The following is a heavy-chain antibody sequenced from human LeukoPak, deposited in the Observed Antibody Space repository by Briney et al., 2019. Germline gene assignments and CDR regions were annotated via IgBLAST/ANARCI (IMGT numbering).Heavy chain of an antibody. CDR2: IYYSGST. V-gene: IGHV4-59*01. CDR3: ARDLGGSGYYYYYMDV. D-gene: IGHD1-26*01. J-gene: IGHJ6*03. Sequence: SETLSLTCTVSGTSISSYYWSWIRQPPGKGLEWIGYIYYSGSTNYNPSLKSRVTISVDTSKNQFSLKLSSVTAADTAVYYCARDLGGSGYYYYYMDVWGKGTTVTVSS. CDR1: GTSISSYY.